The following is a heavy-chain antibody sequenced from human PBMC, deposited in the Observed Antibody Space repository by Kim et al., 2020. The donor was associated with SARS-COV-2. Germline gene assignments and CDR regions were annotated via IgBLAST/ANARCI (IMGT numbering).Heavy chain of an antibody. Sequence: GGSLRLSCAASGFTFSSYGMHWVRQAPGKGLEWVAVISYDGSNKYYADSVKGRFTISRDNSKNTLYLQMNSLRAEDTAVYYCAKADLVYYDCSGYPLYY. CDR1: GFTFSSYG. J-gene: IGHJ6*01. D-gene: IGHD3-22*01. CDR3: AKADLVYYDCSGYPLYY. V-gene: IGHV3-30*18. CDR2: ISYDGSNK.